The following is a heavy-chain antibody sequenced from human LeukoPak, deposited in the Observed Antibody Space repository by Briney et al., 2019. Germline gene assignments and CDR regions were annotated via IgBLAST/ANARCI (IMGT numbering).Heavy chain of an antibody. Sequence: GGSLRLSCAPSGFTFSIYAMHWVRQAPGKGLEWVSGISWNGHNIKYADSVKGRFTISRDNAENSLYLQVNSLRAQDTALYFCAKDPSYYYDSSGSGWFDLWGQGTLVTVSS. CDR1: GFTFSIYA. D-gene: IGHD3-22*01. CDR3: AKDPSYYYDSSGSGWFDL. V-gene: IGHV3-9*01. CDR2: ISWNGHNI. J-gene: IGHJ5*02.